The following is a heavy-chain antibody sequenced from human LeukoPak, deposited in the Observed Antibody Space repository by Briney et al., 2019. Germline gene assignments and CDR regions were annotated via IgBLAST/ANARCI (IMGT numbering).Heavy chain of an antibody. V-gene: IGHV1-18*01. CDR3: ARDRPPAH. CDR1: GYTFSNYG. Sequence: ASLKVSCKASGYTFSNYGIIWVRQAPGQRLECMGWISASHGNTNSAQRLQGRVTMTADTSTNTAYMEMRGLTSDDTAVYYCARDRPPAHWGQGTLVTVSS. CDR2: ISASHGNT. J-gene: IGHJ4*02.